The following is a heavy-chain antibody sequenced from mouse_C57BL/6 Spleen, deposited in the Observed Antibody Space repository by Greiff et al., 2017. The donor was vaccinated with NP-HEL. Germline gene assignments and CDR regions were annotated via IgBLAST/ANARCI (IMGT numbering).Heavy chain of an antibody. Sequence: VQLQQSGPELVKPGASVKISCKASGYAFSSSWMNWVKQRPGKGLEWIGRIYPGDGDTNYNGKFKGKATLTADKSSSTAYMQLSSLTSEDSAVYFYARSGDSDYWGQGTTLTVSS. J-gene: IGHJ2*01. V-gene: IGHV1-82*01. D-gene: IGHD2-13*01. CDR3: ARSGDSDY. CDR1: GYAFSSSW. CDR2: IYPGDGDT.